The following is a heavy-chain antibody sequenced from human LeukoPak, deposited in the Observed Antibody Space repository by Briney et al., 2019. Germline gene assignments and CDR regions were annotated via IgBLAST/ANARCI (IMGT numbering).Heavy chain of an antibody. J-gene: IGHJ4*02. CDR2: ISWNSGSI. CDR1: GFTFDDYA. V-gene: IGHV3-9*01. D-gene: IGHD3-10*01. Sequence: PGGSRRLSCVASGFTFDDYAMHWVRQAPGKGLEWVSGISWNSGSIGYADSVKGRFTISRDNAKNSLYLQMNSLRAEDTALYYCAKSIEGSGSYYNSYFDYWGQGTLVTVSS. CDR3: AKSIEGSGSYYNSYFDY.